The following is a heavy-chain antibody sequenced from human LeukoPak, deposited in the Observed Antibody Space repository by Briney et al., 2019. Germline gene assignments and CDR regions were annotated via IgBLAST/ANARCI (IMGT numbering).Heavy chain of an antibody. CDR2: IYYSGST. J-gene: IGHJ4*02. CDR3: ARGGQTFRFGVGFRPFDY. D-gene: IGHD3-3*01. Sequence: SETLSLTCTVSGGSISSYYWSWIRRPPGKGLEWIGYIYYSGSTNYNPSLKSRVTISVDTSKNQFSLKLSSVTAADTAVYYCARGGQTFRFGVGFRPFDYWGQGTLVTVSS. V-gene: IGHV4-59*01. CDR1: GGSISSYY.